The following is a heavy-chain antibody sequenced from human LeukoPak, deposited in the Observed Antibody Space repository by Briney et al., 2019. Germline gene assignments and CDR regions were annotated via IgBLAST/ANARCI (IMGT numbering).Heavy chain of an antibody. CDR1: GFTFSSYG. V-gene: IGHV3-33*01. CDR2: IWYDGSNK. CDR3: ARDRRNKSSGGSCYGAPGY. J-gene: IGHJ4*02. Sequence: GGSLRLSCAASGFTFSSYGMHWVRQAPGKGLEWVAVIWYDGSNKYYADSVKGRFTISRDNSKNTLYLQMNSLRAEDTAVYYCARDRRNKSSGGSCYGAPGYWGQGTLVTVSS. D-gene: IGHD2-15*01.